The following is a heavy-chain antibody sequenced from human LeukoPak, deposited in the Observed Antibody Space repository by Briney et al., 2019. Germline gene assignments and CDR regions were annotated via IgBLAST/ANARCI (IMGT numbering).Heavy chain of an antibody. CDR2: IPSSRNA. Sequence: SETLSLTCTVSGDSISNYYWSWMRQSAGKGLEWIGRIPSSRNADYNPSLQSRVSMSLDTSKNQFSLNLTSVTAADTAVYYCARGPLMSAGGGVDPWGQGTLVTATS. CDR1: GDSISNYY. J-gene: IGHJ5*02. V-gene: IGHV4-4*07. D-gene: IGHD2-21*01. CDR3: ARGPLMSAGGGVDP.